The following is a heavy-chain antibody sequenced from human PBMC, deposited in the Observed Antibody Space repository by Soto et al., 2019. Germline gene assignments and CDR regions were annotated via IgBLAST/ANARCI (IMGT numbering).Heavy chain of an antibody. D-gene: IGHD4-17*01. CDR1: GFTFSSYA. CDR2: ISYEGSNK. Sequence: QVQLVESGGGVVQPGRSLRLSCAASGFTFSSYAMHWVRQAPGKGLEWVAVISYEGSNKYYADSGKGRFTISRDTSKNTLYLQMNGLRAKDTAVSYCAIPRGTVTAGSFDYWGQGNLVTFSS. J-gene: IGHJ4*02. CDR3: AIPRGTVTAGSFDY. V-gene: IGHV3-30-3*01.